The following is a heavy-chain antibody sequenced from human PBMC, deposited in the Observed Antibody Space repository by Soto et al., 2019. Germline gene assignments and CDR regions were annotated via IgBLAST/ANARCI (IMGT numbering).Heavy chain of an antibody. D-gene: IGHD3-16*02. V-gene: IGHV4-31*03. CDR2: IYYSGST. J-gene: IGHJ3*02. CDR3: VSDTRYLSDDAFDI. CDR1: GGSISSGGYY. Sequence: SETLSLTCTVSGGSISSGGYYWSWIRQHPGKGLEWIGYIYYSGSTYYNPSLKSRVTISVDTSKNQFSLKLSSVTAADTAVYYCVSDTRYLSDDAFDIWGQGTMVTVSS.